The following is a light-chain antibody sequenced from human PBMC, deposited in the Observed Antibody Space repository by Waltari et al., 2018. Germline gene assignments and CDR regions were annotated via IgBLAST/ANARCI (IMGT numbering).Light chain of an antibody. J-gene: IGLJ2*01. CDR2: DDD. Sequence: SYVLTQLSSMSVTPGQTARIVCGGWHIGTKAVHWYQRKAGQAPLLVLHDDDTRPSGIPDRFSGTNSGDTATLTISGVEAEDEADYFCQVWDSHTVVFGGGTNLTVL. CDR1: HIGTKA. CDR3: QVWDSHTVV. V-gene: IGLV3-21*02.